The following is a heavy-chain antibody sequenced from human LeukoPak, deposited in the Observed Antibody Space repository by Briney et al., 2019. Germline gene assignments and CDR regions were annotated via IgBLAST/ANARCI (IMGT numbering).Heavy chain of an antibody. V-gene: IGHV1-45*02. CDR2: ITPFNGNT. J-gene: IGHJ4*02. Sequence: SVKVSCKASGGTFSSYAISWVRQAPGQALEWMGWITPFNGNTNYAQKFQDRVTITRDRSMSTAYMELSSLRSEDTAMYYCARSKTSYYFDYWGQGTLVTVSS. CDR3: ARSKTSYYFDY. D-gene: IGHD1-14*01. CDR1: GGTFSSYA.